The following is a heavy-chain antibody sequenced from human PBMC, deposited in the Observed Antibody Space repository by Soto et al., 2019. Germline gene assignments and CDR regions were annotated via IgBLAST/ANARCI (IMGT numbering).Heavy chain of an antibody. CDR1: GFTFSSYG. V-gene: IGHV3-30*18. J-gene: IGHJ6*02. D-gene: IGHD6-19*01. CDR3: AKDRGWLAERYYYGMDV. CDR2: ISYDGSNK. Sequence: QVQLVESGGGVVQPGRSLRLSCAASGFTFSSYGMHWVRQAPGKGLEWVAVISYDGSNKYYADSVKGRFTISRDNSKNTLYLQMTSLRAEDTAVYYCAKDRGWLAERYYYGMDVWGQGTTVTVSS.